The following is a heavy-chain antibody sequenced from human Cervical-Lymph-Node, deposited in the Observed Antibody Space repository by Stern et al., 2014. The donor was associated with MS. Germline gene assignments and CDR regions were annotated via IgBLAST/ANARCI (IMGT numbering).Heavy chain of an antibody. CDR1: GDTFSSYA. CDR2: ITPVFGTT. Sequence: QVQLVQSGAEVKKPGSSVKVSCKASGDTFSSYAINWVRQVPGQGHEWVGGITPVFGTTNYAQKFQGRVTITADKSTNTAYMELMTLRSEDTAVYYCARGGGLVGYFDYWGQGTLVSVSS. J-gene: IGHJ4*02. CDR3: ARGGGLVGYFDY. D-gene: IGHD1-26*01. V-gene: IGHV1-69*06.